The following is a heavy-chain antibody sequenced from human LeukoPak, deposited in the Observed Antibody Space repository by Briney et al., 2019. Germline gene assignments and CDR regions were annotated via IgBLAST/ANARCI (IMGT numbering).Heavy chain of an antibody. CDR2: IYYSGST. J-gene: IGHJ5*02. V-gene: IGHV4-59*12. D-gene: IGHD3-3*01. CDR1: GGSISSYY. CDR3: ARTFGVVIMENWFDP. Sequence: SETLSLTCTVSGGSISSYYWSWIRQPPGKGLEWIGYIYYSGSTNYNPSLKSRVTISVDTSKNQFSLKLSSVTAADTAVYYCARTFGVVIMENWFDPRGQGTLVTVSS.